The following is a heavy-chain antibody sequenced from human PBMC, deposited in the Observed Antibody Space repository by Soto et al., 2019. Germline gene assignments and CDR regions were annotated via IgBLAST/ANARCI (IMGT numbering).Heavy chain of an antibody. J-gene: IGHJ3*02. V-gene: IGHV1-46*01. CDR2: INPSGGST. CDR3: GGGGTGDRGYAFDI. CDR1: GYTFTSYY. Sequence: ASVKVSCKASGYTFTSYYMHWVRQAPGQGLEWMGIINPSGGSTSYAQKFQGRVTMTRDTSTSTVYMEMSSLRSEDPDVSSCGGGGTGDRGYAFDIWGQGTMVTVSS. D-gene: IGHD7-27*01.